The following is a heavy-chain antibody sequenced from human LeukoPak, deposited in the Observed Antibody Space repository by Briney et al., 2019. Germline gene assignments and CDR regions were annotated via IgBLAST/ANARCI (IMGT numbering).Heavy chain of an antibody. D-gene: IGHD6-13*01. V-gene: IGHV4-59*08. J-gene: IGHJ3*02. CDR1: GGSISSYY. Sequence: PSETLSLTCTVSGGSISSYYWSWIRQPPGKGLEWIGYIYYSGSTNYNPSLKSRVTISVDTSKNQFSLKLSSVTAADTAVYYCARHTSSSWYIYAFDIWGQGTMVTVSS. CDR2: IYYSGST. CDR3: ARHTSSSWYIYAFDI.